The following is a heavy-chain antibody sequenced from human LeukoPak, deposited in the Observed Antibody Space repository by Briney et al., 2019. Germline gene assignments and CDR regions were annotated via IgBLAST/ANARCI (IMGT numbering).Heavy chain of an antibody. CDR1: GFTFSNYG. CDR3: ARGETTARFDP. Sequence: PGGSLRLSCAASGFTFSNYGIHWVRQAPGKGLEWVAFIWYDGSNKYYADSVKGRFTISRDNSKNTLYLQMNSLRAEDTAVYYCARGETTARFDPWGQGTLVTVSS. CDR2: IWYDGSNK. V-gene: IGHV3-33*01. D-gene: IGHD5-18*01. J-gene: IGHJ5*02.